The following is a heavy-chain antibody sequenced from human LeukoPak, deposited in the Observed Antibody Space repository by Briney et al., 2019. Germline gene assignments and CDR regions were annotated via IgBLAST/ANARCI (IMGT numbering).Heavy chain of an antibody. CDR3: ARGRRYYYGSGGIENY. V-gene: IGHV4-34*01. Sequence: SETVSLTCAVYGGSFSGYYWSWIRQPPGKGLEWIGEINHSGSTNYNPSLKSRVTISVDTSKNQFSLKLSSVTAADTAVYYCARGRRYYYGSGGIENYWGQGTLVSVSS. D-gene: IGHD3-10*01. CDR1: GGSFSGYY. J-gene: IGHJ4*02. CDR2: INHSGST.